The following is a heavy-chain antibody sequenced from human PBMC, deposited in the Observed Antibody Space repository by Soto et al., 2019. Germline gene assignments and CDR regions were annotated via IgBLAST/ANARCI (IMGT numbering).Heavy chain of an antibody. J-gene: IGHJ4*02. CDR2: VNPENHNT. Sequence: ASVKDSCKVSGYRFPSYGINWVRQAPGQGLEWVGWVNPENHNTNYAQNFQHRVSLTTDTSTNTAFLELRGLRSDDTAVYYCARVRFGDPFDYWGQGTLVTVSS. CDR3: ARVRFGDPFDY. V-gene: IGHV1-18*01. CDR1: GYRFPSYG. D-gene: IGHD3-16*01.